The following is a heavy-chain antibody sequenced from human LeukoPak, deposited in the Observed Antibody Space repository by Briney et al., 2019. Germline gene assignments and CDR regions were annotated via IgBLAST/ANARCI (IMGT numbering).Heavy chain of an antibody. Sequence: GGSLRLSCAASGFTFSNYWMHWVRQAPGEALMWVSRIKSDGSSTTYADSVKGRFTISRDNAKNSLYLQMNSLRAEDTALYYCAKDIERELHRSCMDYRGQGTLVTVSS. D-gene: IGHD1-26*01. J-gene: IGHJ4*02. V-gene: IGHV3-74*01. CDR2: IKSDGSST. CDR1: GFTFSNYW. CDR3: AKDIERELHRSCMDY.